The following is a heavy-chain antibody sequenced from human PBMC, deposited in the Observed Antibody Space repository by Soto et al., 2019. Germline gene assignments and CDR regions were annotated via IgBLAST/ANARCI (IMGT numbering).Heavy chain of an antibody. CDR3: ARGRASGSYYLLDY. Sequence: ASVKVSCKASGNTFTSYDINWVRQATGHGLEWMGWINPNSGNIGYAQKFQGRVIMTRDTAIGTAYIEVSRLRSDDTAVYYCARGRASGSYYLLDYWGQGTLVTVSA. CDR1: GNTFTSYD. D-gene: IGHD3-10*01. CDR2: INPNSGNI. J-gene: IGHJ4*02. V-gene: IGHV1-8*01.